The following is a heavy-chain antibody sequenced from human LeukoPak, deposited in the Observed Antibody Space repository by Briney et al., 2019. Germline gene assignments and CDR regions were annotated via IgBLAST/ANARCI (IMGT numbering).Heavy chain of an antibody. CDR1: GGSFSGYY. D-gene: IGHD1-26*01. V-gene: IGHV4-34*01. J-gene: IGHJ6*03. CDR3: ARVWGAMGLYYYMDV. CDR2: INHSGST. Sequence: PSETLSLTCAVYGGSFSGYYWSWLRQPPGKGLEWLGSINHSGSTNYNPSLKSRVTISVDTSKNQFSLKLSSVTAADTAAYYCARVWGAMGLYYYMDVWGKGTTVTVSS.